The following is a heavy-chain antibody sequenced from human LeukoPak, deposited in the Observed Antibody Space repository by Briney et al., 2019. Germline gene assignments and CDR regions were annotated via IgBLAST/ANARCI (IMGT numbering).Heavy chain of an antibody. CDR1: GFTFSSYG. Sequence: PGRSLRLSCAASGFTFSSYGMHWVRQAPGKGLEWVAVIWYDGSNKYYADSVRGPFTISRDNSKNTLYLQMNSLRAEDTAVYYCAATPPYGSGSYYNYWGQGTLVTVSS. CDR3: AATPPYGSGSYYNY. V-gene: IGHV3-33*01. CDR2: IWYDGSNK. J-gene: IGHJ4*02. D-gene: IGHD3-10*01.